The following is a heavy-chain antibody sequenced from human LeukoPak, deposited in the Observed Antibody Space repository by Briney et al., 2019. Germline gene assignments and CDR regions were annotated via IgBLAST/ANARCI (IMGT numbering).Heavy chain of an antibody. Sequence: GGSLRLSCAASGFTFSSYGMHWVRQAPGKGLEWVAAIWYDGSNKYYADSVKGRFTISRDNSKNTLYLQMNSLRAEDTAVYYCARDHSSGWYSDYFDYWGQGTLVTVSS. CDR3: ARDHSSGWYSDYFDY. CDR2: IWYDGSNK. D-gene: IGHD6-19*01. CDR1: GFTFSSYG. V-gene: IGHV3-33*01. J-gene: IGHJ4*02.